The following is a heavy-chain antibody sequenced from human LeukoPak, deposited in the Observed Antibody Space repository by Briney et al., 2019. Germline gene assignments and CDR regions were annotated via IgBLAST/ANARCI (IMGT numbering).Heavy chain of an antibody. CDR2: INSDGSST. V-gene: IGHV3-74*01. CDR3: TRARCSRTSCNTESDY. J-gene: IGHJ4*02. CDR1: GFTLSPYW. Sequence: GGPLRLSCAASGFTLSPYWMHWVRQAPGKGLVWVSRINSDGSSTTYADSVKSRFTISRDNTKNTQYLQMNILRAEDTAVYYCTRARCSRTSCNTESDYWGQGTLVTVSS. D-gene: IGHD2-2*01.